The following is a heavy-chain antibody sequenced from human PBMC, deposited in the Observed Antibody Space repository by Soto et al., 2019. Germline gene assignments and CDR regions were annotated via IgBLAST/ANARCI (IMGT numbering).Heavy chain of an antibody. V-gene: IGHV5-51*01. CDR1: GFTFTIYW. D-gene: IGHD2-2*01. CDR2: IYPGDSDT. J-gene: IGHJ4*02. Sequence: GESLKIPCNASGFTFTIYWIAWVRQMPGKGLEWMGIIYPGDSDTSYSPSFQGQVTISADKSINTAYLQWSSLKASDTAMYYCAKHEGYCSSTTCSNFDYWGQGTLVTVSS. CDR3: AKHEGYCSSTTCSNFDY.